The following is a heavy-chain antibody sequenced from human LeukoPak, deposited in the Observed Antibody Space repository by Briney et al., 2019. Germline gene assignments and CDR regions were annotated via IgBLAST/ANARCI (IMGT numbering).Heavy chain of an antibody. CDR1: GYTFTSYG. CDR3: ARASGLDPLKGITMIVVVPGLGDAFDI. D-gene: IGHD3-22*01. CDR2: ISAYNGNT. J-gene: IGHJ3*02. Sequence: ASVKVSCKASGYTFTSYGISWVRQAPGQGLEWMGWISAYNGNTNYAQKLQGRVTMTTDTATSTAYMELRSLRSDDTAVYYCARASGLDPLKGITMIVVVPGLGDAFDIWGQGTMVTVSS. V-gene: IGHV1-18*01.